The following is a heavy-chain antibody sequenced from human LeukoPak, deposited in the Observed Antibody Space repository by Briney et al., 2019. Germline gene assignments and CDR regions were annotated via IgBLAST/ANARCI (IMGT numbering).Heavy chain of an antibody. V-gene: IGHV1-8*03. CDR3: ARAWKSSSWYAYYYYYYMDV. Sequence: GASVKVSCKASGYTFTSYDINWVRQATGQGLEWMGWMNPNSGNTGYAQKFQGRVTITRNTSISTAYMELSSLRSEDTAVYYCARAWKSSSWYAYYYYYYMDVWGKATTVTVSS. J-gene: IGHJ6*03. CDR2: MNPNSGNT. CDR1: GYTFTSYD. D-gene: IGHD6-13*01.